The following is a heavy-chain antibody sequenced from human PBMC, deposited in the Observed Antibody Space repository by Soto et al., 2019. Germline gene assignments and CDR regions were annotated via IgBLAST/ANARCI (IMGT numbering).Heavy chain of an antibody. CDR3: AAAGTRWLQAPFDY. V-gene: IGHV1-24*01. D-gene: IGHD1-1*01. J-gene: IGHJ4*02. CDR2: LDPEEGET. CDR1: GYTLTDFS. Sequence: QVQLVQSGAEVKKPGASVKVSCKVSGYTLTDFSVHWVRQAPGKGLEWMGGLDPEEGETLYTQNFQGRVTMTADTSTDTASTELSSLRSEDTAVYYCAAAGTRWLQAPFDYWGQGTLVTLSS.